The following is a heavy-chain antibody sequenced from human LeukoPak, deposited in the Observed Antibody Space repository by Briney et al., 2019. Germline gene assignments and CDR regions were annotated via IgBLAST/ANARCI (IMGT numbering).Heavy chain of an antibody. CDR3: ARESPVYSSASAFFDY. CDR1: GGTFSSYA. CDR2: IIPIFGTA. V-gene: IGHV1-69*13. J-gene: IGHJ4*02. D-gene: IGHD6-25*01. Sequence: SVKVSCKASGGTFSSYAISWVRQAPGQGLEWMGGIIPIFGTANYAQKFQGRVTITADESTSTAYMELSSLRSEDTAVYYCARESPVYSSASAFFDYWGQGTLVTVSS.